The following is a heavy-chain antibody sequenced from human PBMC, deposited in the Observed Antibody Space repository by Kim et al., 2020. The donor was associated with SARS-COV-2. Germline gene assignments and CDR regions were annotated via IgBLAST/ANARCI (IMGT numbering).Heavy chain of an antibody. Sequence: SYAQKFQGRVNMTRDTSTSTVYMELSSLRSEDTAVYYCARDLFLGGMDVWGQGTTVTVSS. D-gene: IGHD3-3*01. V-gene: IGHV1-46*01. J-gene: IGHJ6*02. CDR3: ARDLFLGGMDV.